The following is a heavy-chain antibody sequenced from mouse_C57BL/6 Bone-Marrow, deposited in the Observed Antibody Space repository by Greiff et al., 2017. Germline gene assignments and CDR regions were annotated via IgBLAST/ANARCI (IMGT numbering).Heavy chain of an antibody. CDR3: AGWGVHHYDAMDY. Sequence: VQLQQSGPELVKPGASVKIPCKASGYTFTDYNMDWVKQSHGKSLEWIGDINPNTGGTIYNQKFKGKATLTVDKSSSTAYMELRTLTSEDTAVEYCAGWGVHHYDAMDYWGQGTSVTVSS. J-gene: IGHJ4*01. CDR2: INPNTGGT. V-gene: IGHV1-18*01. CDR1: GYTFTDYN. D-gene: IGHD2-14*01.